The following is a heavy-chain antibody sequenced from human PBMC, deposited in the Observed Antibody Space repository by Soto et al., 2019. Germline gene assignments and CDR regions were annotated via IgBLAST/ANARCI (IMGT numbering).Heavy chain of an antibody. CDR3: ARRIAPDTYGMDV. V-gene: IGHV1-46*01. CDR2: INPSGGST. CDR1: CYTLAQYF. D-gene: IGHD6-13*01. J-gene: IGHJ6*02. Sequence: GAPGKGFCKAPCYTLAQYFMASGGPAPGQRLEWMGIINPSGGSTSYAQKFQGRVTMTRDTSTSTVYMELSSLRSEDTAVYYCARRIAPDTYGMDVWGRGTTLTVSS.